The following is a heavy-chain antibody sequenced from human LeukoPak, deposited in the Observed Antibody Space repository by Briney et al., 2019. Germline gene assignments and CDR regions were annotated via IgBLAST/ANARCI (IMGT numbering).Heavy chain of an antibody. D-gene: IGHD3-10*01. CDR3: ARVGLWFGELLSYGMDV. CDR2: IYYSGST. CDR1: GGSISSGDYY. J-gene: IGHJ6*02. V-gene: IGHV4-30-4*01. Sequence: PSETLSLTCTVSGGSISSGDYYWSWIRQPPGKGLEWIGYIYYSGSTYYNPSLKSRVTISVDTSKNQFSLKLSSVTAADTAVYYCARVGLWFGELLSYGMDVWGQGTTVTVSS.